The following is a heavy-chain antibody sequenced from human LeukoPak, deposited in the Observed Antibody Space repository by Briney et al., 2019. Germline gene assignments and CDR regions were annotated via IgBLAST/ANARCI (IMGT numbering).Heavy chain of an antibody. J-gene: IGHJ4*02. V-gene: IGHV3-33*01. CDR1: RFTFSSYG. CDR3: ARDKSYGIDY. CDR2: IWYDGSNK. D-gene: IGHD3-16*01. Sequence: GRSLRLSCAASRFTFSSYGMHWVRQAPGKGLEWVALIWYDGSNKYYADSVKGRFTISRDNSKNTLYLQMNSLRAEDTAVYYCARDKSYGIDYWGQGTLVTVSS.